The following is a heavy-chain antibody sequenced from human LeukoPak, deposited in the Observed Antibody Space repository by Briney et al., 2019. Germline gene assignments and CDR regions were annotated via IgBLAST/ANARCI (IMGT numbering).Heavy chain of an antibody. CDR1: GFTFSSYS. D-gene: IGHD1-26*01. CDR3: ARVAAMGDFDC. Sequence: GGSLRLSCAASGFTFSSYSMNWVRQAPGKGLEWVSYISTSSSTIYYADSVKGRFTISRDNAKNSLYLQMNSLRVEDTADYFCARVAAMGDFDCWGQGTLVTVSS. V-gene: IGHV3-48*01. CDR2: ISTSSSTI. J-gene: IGHJ4*02.